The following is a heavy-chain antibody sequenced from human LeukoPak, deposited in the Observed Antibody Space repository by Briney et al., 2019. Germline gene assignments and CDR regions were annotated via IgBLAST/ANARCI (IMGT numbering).Heavy chain of an antibody. Sequence: SETLSLTCAVYGGSFSTYYWTWIRQPPGKGLEWIAEISYSGNTNYNPSLKSRVTISVDTSKNHFSLKLSSVTAADTAVYYCASTPIYYDTSGRFDYWGQGTLVTVSS. J-gene: IGHJ4*02. D-gene: IGHD3-22*01. CDR1: GGSFSTYY. CDR3: ASTPIYYDTSGRFDY. CDR2: ISYSGNT. V-gene: IGHV4-34*01.